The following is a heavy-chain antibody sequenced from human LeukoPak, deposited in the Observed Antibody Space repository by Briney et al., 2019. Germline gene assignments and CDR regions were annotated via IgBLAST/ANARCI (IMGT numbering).Heavy chain of an antibody. D-gene: IGHD6-13*01. Sequence: ASVKVSCKASGYTFTSYYMHWVRQAPGQGLEWMGIINPSGGSTSYAQKFQGRVTMTRDTSTSTVYMELSSLRSEDTAVYYCARETALSSSWPNYYYYYMDVWGKGTTVTISS. CDR1: GYTFTSYY. V-gene: IGHV1-46*01. CDR2: INPSGGST. CDR3: ARETALSSSWPNYYYYYMDV. J-gene: IGHJ6*03.